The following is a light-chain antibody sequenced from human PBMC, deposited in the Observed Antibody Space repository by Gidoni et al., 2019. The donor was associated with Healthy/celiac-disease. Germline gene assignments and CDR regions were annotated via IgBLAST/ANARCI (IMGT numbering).Light chain of an antibody. CDR3: QQYSNWPPFT. CDR1: ETIDYN. V-gene: IGKV3-15*01. J-gene: IGKJ4*01. CDR2: GAS. Sequence: ETVLTQSPVTRSVSSGERAALSCRASETIDYNLAWYQQKPGQAPRLLIYGASIRATGVPDRFRGSGSGTEVTLTISSLQSEDFAFYYCQQYSNWPPFTFGGGTKVEMK.